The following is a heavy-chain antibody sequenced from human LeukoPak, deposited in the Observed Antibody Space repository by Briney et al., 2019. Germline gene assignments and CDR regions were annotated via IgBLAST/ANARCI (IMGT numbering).Heavy chain of an antibody. CDR3: ALTRTIFGVVIAPGGRFDY. D-gene: IGHD3-3*01. CDR1: GGSISSGGYY. V-gene: IGHV4-31*03. Sequence: SETLSLTCTVSGGSISSGGYYWSWIRQHPGKGLEWIGYIYYSGSTYYNPSLKSRVTISVDTSKNQFSLKLSSVIAADTAVYYCALTRTIFGVVIAPGGRFDYWGQGTLVTVSS. J-gene: IGHJ4*02. CDR2: IYYSGST.